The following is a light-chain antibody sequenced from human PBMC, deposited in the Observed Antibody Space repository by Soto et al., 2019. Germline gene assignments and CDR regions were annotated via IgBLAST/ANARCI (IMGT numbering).Light chain of an antibody. J-gene: IGLJ3*02. V-gene: IGLV2-14*01. CDR3: SSYTNKNTWV. CDR1: SSDVGGFSY. Sequence: QSALTQPASVSGSPGHSITISCTGTSSDVGGFSYVSWFQQHPGKAPKLIIYEVSNRPSGVSIRFSGSTSGNTASLTISGLQDEDEAAYYCSSYTNKNTWVFGGGTQLTVL. CDR2: EVS.